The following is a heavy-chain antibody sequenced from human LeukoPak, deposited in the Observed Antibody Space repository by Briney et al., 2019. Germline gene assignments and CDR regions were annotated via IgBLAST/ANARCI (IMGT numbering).Heavy chain of an antibody. D-gene: IGHD6-19*01. Sequence: SETLSLPCTVSDRPISAYHWRWLPQPPGKGLEWIGYIYYSGSTYYNPSIKSRVTISVDTSKNQFSLKLSSVTAADTAVYYCARLGSGWYGYWGQGPLVTVSS. V-gene: IGHV4-59*12. CDR2: IYYSGST. CDR3: ARLGSGWYGY. J-gene: IGHJ4*02. CDR1: DRPISAYH.